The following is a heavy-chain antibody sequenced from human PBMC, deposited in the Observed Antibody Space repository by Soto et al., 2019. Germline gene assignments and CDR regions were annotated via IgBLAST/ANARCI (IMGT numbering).Heavy chain of an antibody. CDR3: ATNHAYYYYYGMDV. V-gene: IGHV4-39*01. D-gene: IGHD7-27*01. CDR2: IYYSGST. Sequence: SETLSLTCTVSGGSISSSSYYWGWIRQPPGKGLEWIGSIYYSGSTYYNPSLKSRVTISVDTSKNQFSLKLSSVTAADTAVYYCATNHAYYYYYGMDVWGQGTTVTVSS. CDR1: GGSISSSSYY. J-gene: IGHJ6*02.